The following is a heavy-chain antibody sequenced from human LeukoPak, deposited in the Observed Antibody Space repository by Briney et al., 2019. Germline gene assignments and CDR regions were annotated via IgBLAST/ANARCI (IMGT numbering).Heavy chain of an antibody. CDR1: GGSISSYY. V-gene: IGHV4-4*07. CDR2: IYTSGST. Sequence: PSETLSLTCTVSGGSISSYYWSWIRQPAGKGLEWIGRIYTSGSTNYNPPLKSRVTMSVDTSKNQFSLKLGSVTAADTAVYYCAGGGFLEWLPGGYYYGMDVWGQGTTVTVSS. CDR3: AGGGFLEWLPGGYYYGMDV. D-gene: IGHD3-3*01. J-gene: IGHJ6*02.